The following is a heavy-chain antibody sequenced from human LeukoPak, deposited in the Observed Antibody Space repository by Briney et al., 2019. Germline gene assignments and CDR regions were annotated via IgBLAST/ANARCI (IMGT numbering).Heavy chain of an antibody. CDR1: GLTFSKYS. D-gene: IGHD2-2*01. Sequence: GGSLRLSCAASGLTFSKYSMTWVRQAPGKGLEWVSFIDTSSTTMYYTDSVKGRFTISRDNSKNTLYLQLNSLRAEDTAVYYCARRYCSTCPTGHAFDLWGQGTMVTVSS. J-gene: IGHJ3*01. V-gene: IGHV3-48*01. CDR2: IDTSSTTM. CDR3: ARRYCSTCPTGHAFDL.